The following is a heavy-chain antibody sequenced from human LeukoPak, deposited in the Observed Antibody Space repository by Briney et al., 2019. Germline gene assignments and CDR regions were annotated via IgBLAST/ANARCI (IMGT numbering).Heavy chain of an antibody. V-gene: IGHV1-24*01. CDR1: GYTLTELS. Sequence: ASVKVSCKVSGYTLTELSMHWVRQAPGKGLEWMGGFDPEDGETIYAQKFQGRVTMTRDTSTSTVYMELSSLRSDDTAVCYCARTAARRFDYWGQGTLVTVSS. J-gene: IGHJ4*02. D-gene: IGHD6-6*01. CDR2: FDPEDGET. CDR3: ARTAARRFDY.